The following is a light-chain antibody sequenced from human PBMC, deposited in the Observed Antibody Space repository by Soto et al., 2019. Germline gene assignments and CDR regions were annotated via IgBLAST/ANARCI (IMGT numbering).Light chain of an antibody. Sequence: IQLNHSPSSLSASVGDRVPSVCRSSASIRDYLNWYQLKSGEAPKVLIYSASTLRGGVPSRFSGTGSGTEFTLTISSLQPEDVATYYCQQTFRHLLSFGGGTTVQIK. J-gene: IGKJ4*01. CDR1: ASIRDY. V-gene: IGKV1-39*01. CDR3: QQTFRHLLS. CDR2: SAS.